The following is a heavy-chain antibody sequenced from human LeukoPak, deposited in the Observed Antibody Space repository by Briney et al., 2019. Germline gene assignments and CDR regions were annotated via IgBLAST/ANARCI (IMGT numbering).Heavy chain of an antibody. CDR2: LSFDESQE. V-gene: IGHV3-33*01. J-gene: IGHJ2*01. Sequence: PGGSLRLSCVASGFTFSNYGMHWVRQAPGRGLEWLVVLSFDESQEYYAESVKGRFTISRDNSRKTVYLQMNSLRGDDTGVYYCTRGEEGWYFDVWGRGTMVTVSS. CDR1: GFTFSNYG. CDR3: TRGEEGWYFDV.